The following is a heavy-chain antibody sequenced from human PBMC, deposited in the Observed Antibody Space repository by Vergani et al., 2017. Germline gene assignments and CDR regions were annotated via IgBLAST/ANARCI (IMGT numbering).Heavy chain of an antibody. V-gene: IGHV3-30-3*01. D-gene: IGHD2-2*01. CDR3: ARDQMVPAATPAFDY. J-gene: IGHJ4*02. Sequence: QVQLVESGGGVVQPGRSLRLSCAASGFTFSSYAMHWVRQAPGKGLEWVAVISYDGSNKYYADSVKGRFTISRDNSKNTLYLQMNRLRAEDTAVYYCARDQMVPAATPAFDYGGQGTLVTVSS. CDR2: ISYDGSNK. CDR1: GFTFSSYA.